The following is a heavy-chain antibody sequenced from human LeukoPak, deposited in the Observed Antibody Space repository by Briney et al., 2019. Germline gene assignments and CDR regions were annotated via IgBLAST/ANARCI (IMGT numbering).Heavy chain of an antibody. CDR1: GFTFSSYA. CDR3: AKDWRKGIVVVPAANRFDP. J-gene: IGHJ5*02. Sequence: PGGSLRLSSAASGFTFSSYAMSWVRQAPGKGLEWVSVISGSGGSTYYADSVKGRFTISRDNSKNTLYLQMNSLRAEDTAVYYCAKDWRKGIVVVPAANRFDPWGQGTLVTFSS. V-gene: IGHV3-23*01. CDR2: ISGSGGST. D-gene: IGHD2-2*01.